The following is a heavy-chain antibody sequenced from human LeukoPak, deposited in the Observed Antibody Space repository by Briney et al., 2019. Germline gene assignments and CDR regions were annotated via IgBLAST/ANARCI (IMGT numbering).Heavy chain of an antibody. CDR1: GGSISSSSYY. CDR3: ARQGGSGRAFDI. CDR2: IYYSGST. Sequence: TSETLSLTCTVSGGSISSSSYYWGWIRQPPGKGLEWIGSIYYSGSTYYNPSLKSRVTISIDTSKNQFSLDLSSVTATDTAIYNCARQGGSGRAFDIWGQGTMVTVSS. V-gene: IGHV4-39*01. D-gene: IGHD1-26*01. J-gene: IGHJ3*02.